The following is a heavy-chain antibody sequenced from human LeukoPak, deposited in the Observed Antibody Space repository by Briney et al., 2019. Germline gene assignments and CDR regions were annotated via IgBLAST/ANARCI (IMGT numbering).Heavy chain of an antibody. V-gene: IGHV3-53*01. CDR2: IYIGGST. D-gene: IGHD6-19*01. CDR1: GFTVSSNY. J-gene: IGHJ4*02. CDR3: ARGYSSGWHDFDY. Sequence: GGSLRLSCAASGFTVSSNYMSWVRQAPGKGLEWVSVIYIGGSTYYADSVKGRFTISRDNSKNTLYLQMNSLRAEDTAVYYCARGYSSGWHDFDYWGQGTLVTVSS.